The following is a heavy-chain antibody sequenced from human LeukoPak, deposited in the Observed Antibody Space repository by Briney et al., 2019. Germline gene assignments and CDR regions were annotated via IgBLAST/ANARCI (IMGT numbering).Heavy chain of an antibody. J-gene: IGHJ6*02. CDR1: GGSISSYY. CDR3: ARVLADYYYYGMDV. Sequence: PSETLSLTCTVSGGSISSYYWSWIRQPPGKGLEWIGYINYSGSTNYNPSLKSRVTISVDASKNQFSLKLSSVTAADTAVYYCARVLADYYYYGMDVWGQGTTVTVSS. V-gene: IGHV4-59*08. CDR2: INYSGST.